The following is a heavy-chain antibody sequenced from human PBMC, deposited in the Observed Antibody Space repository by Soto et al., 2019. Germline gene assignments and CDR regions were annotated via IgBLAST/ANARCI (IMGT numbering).Heavy chain of an antibody. CDR1: GYNFATTS. CDR3: ATLGPCSGGTCYSRPLDN. Sequence: QAHLQPSGAEVTKPGASVKVSCEASGYNFATTSIAWVRQAPGQGLEWRGWITPYNGDTNYEQKLQGRVTMTTDTSTNTAHMEVRSLRSDDTAVYYCATLGPCSGGTCYSRPLDNWGQGTRVTVSS. J-gene: IGHJ4*02. V-gene: IGHV1-18*01. D-gene: IGHD2-15*01. CDR2: ITPYNGDT.